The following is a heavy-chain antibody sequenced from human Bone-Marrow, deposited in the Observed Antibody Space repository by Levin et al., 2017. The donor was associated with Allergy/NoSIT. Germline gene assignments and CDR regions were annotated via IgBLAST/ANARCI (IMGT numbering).Heavy chain of an antibody. CDR1: VGSIRSGGYY. D-gene: IGHD4-17*01. CDR3: VREGEYGDSYD. CDR2: IYHSVTT. Sequence: SETLSLTCSDSVGSIRSGGYYWNWIRQHPGKGLEWIGYIYHSVTTNYNPSFKSRVTISEDRSQNEVYLKVTSVTVADTAVYYCVREGEYGDSYDWGQGILVTVSS. V-gene: IGHV4-31*03. J-gene: IGHJ4*02.